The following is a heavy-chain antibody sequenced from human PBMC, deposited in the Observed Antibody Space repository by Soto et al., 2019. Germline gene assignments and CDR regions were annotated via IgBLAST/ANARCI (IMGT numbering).Heavy chain of an antibody. CDR2: INHSGST. D-gene: IGHD2-15*01. V-gene: IGHV4-34*01. CDR1: GGSFSGYY. Sequence: SETLSLTCAVYGGSFSGYYWSWIRQPPGKGLEWIGEINHSGSTNYNPSLKSRVTISVDTSKNQFSLKLSSVTAADTAVYYCARRRFSVVLGVTSNPPSPVGMDVWGQGTTVTVSS. J-gene: IGHJ6*02. CDR3: ARRRFSVVLGVTSNPPSPVGMDV.